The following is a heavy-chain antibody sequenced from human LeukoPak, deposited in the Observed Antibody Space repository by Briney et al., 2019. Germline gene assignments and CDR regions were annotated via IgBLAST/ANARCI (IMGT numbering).Heavy chain of an antibody. CDR3: ARGFGTSSYYYGMDV. CDR2: IYYSGST. Sequence: SETLSLTCTVSGGSISSGAHYWSWTRQHPGKGLEWIGYIYYSGSTYYNPSLKSRVTMSVDTSKNQFSLKLSSVTAADTAVYYCARGFGTSSYYYGMDVWGQGTTVTVSS. J-gene: IGHJ6*02. CDR1: GGSISSGAHY. V-gene: IGHV4-31*03. D-gene: IGHD3-10*01.